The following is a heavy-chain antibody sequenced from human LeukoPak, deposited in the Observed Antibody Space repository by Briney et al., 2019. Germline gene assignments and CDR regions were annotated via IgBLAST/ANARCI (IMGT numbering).Heavy chain of an antibody. J-gene: IGHJ4*02. D-gene: IGHD6-13*01. Sequence: SVKVSCKASGGTFSSYAISWVRQAPGQGLEWMGRIIPILGIANYAQKFQGRVTITTDKSTSTAYMELSSLRSEDTAVYYCARGSPGIAVDYWGQGTLVTVSS. CDR1: GGTFSSYA. CDR3: ARGSPGIAVDY. V-gene: IGHV1-69*04. CDR2: IIPILGIA.